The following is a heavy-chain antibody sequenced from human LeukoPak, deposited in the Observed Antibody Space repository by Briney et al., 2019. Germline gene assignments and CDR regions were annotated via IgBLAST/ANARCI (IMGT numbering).Heavy chain of an antibody. J-gene: IGHJ4*02. Sequence: GGSLRHSCAASGFTFSSYWMSWVRQAPGKGLEWVANIKPDGSEKYYVDSVKGRFTISRDNAKNSLYLQMNSLRAEDTAVYYCATEDCYDSSGYYFDYWGQGALVTVSS. D-gene: IGHD3-22*01. CDR2: IKPDGSEK. CDR3: ATEDCYDSSGYYFDY. CDR1: GFTFSSYW. V-gene: IGHV3-7*01.